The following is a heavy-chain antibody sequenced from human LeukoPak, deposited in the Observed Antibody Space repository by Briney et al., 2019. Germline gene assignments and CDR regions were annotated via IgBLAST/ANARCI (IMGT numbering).Heavy chain of an antibody. V-gene: IGHV3-30*02. CDR2: IRYDGSNE. J-gene: IGHJ4*02. CDR1: GFTFSSYG. CDR3: AKDLIRRHYYGSGSPIDY. D-gene: IGHD3-10*01. Sequence: GGSLRLSCAASGFTFSSYGMHWVRQAPGKGLEWVAFIRYDGSNEYYADSVKGRFTISRDNSKNTLYLQMNSLRAEDTAVYYCAKDLIRRHYYGSGSPIDYWGQGTLVTVSS.